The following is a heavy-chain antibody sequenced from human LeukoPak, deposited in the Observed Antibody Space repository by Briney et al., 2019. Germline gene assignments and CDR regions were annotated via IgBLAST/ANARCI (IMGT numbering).Heavy chain of an antibody. J-gene: IGHJ3*02. D-gene: IGHD1-1*01. Sequence: GAPVKVSCKVSGYTLTELSMHWVRQAPGKGLEWMGGFHPEDGETVYAQKFQGRITMTEDTSTDTAYMDLSSLRSEDTAVYYCARNNWNDFGTNVFGIWGQGTMVTVSS. CDR2: FHPEDGET. CDR1: GYTLTELS. CDR3: ARNNWNDFGTNVFGI. V-gene: IGHV1-24*01.